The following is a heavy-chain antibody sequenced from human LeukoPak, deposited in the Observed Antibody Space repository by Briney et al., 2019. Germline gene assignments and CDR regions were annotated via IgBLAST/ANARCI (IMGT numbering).Heavy chain of an antibody. D-gene: IGHD4-17*01. CDR2: IYSGGST. CDR1: GFTVSSNY. V-gene: IGHV3-66*01. J-gene: IGHJ2*01. Sequence: PGGSLRLSCAASGFTVSSNYMSWVRQAPGKGLEWVSVIYSGGSTYYADSVKGRFTTSRDNSKNTLYLQMNSLRAEDTAVYYCARVPTVTTYWYFDLWGRGTLVTVSS. CDR3: ARVPTVTTYWYFDL.